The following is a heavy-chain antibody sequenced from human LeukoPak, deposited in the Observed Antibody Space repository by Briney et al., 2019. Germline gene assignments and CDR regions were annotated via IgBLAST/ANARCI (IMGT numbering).Heavy chain of an antibody. CDR2: ISPDGSEK. CDR1: GFTFTTYW. CDR3: ARGGSSRLDQ. D-gene: IGHD6-13*01. V-gene: IGHV3-7*04. J-gene: IGHJ4*02. Sequence: GGSLRLSCAASGFTFTTYWMSWVRQAPGKGLEWVAKISPDGSEKYYVDSVKGRFTISRDNAKNSLDLQMSSLRADDTAVYYCARGGSSRLDQWGQGTLVTVSS.